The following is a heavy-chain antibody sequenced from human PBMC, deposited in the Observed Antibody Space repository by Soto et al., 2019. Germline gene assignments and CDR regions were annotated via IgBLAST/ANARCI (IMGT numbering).Heavy chain of an antibody. CDR2: TYYRSKWYN. CDR3: ARDRGSWCSSTSCFYAMDV. D-gene: IGHD2-2*01. CDR1: GERVSSKSDA. Sequence: LLTPLLTCDISGERVSSKSDARKWMREWASRGLGWLGRTYYRSKWYNDYAVSVKSRITINPDTSKNQFSLQLNSVTPEDTAVYYCARDRGSWCSSTSCFYAMDVWGQGTTVTVSS. J-gene: IGHJ6*02. V-gene: IGHV6-1*01.